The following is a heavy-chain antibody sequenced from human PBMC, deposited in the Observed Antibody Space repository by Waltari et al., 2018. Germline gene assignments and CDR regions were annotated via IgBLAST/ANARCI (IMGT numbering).Heavy chain of an antibody. Sequence: EAQQVESGGDLVQPGGSLGRSCVVCGFTLSNYWLSWFRQAPGKGLEWVANINKDGTETYYVDSVRGRFTISKDDAKNSVYLQMNSLKVEDTAVYYCIRDYGSPYWGQGTLVTVSS. J-gene: IGHJ4*02. V-gene: IGHV3-7*03. CDR1: GFTLSNYW. CDR3: IRDYGSPY. D-gene: IGHD6-19*01. CDR2: INKDGTET.